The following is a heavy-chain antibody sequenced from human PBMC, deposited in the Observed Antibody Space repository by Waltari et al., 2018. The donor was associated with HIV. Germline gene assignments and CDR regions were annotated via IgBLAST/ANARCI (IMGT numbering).Heavy chain of an antibody. CDR2: IYYTGNT. CDR3: AGVEYSTSGPGY. V-gene: IGHV4-59*01. Sequence: QVQLQESGPGLVKPSETLSLTCTVSGGSISSYFWSWIRQPPGKGLEWIGYIYYTGNTNYNPPLKSRVTISVDTSKNQVSLKLTSLTAADTAVYYWAGVEYSTSGPGYWGQGTLVTVSS. CDR1: GGSISSYF. D-gene: IGHD6-6*01. J-gene: IGHJ4*02.